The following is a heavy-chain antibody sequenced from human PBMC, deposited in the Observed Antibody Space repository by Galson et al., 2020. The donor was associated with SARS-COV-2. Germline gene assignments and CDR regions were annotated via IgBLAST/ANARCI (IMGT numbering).Heavy chain of an antibody. J-gene: IGHJ5*02. CDR1: GFTFNNHA. Sequence: GESLKISCAASGFTFNNHAIHWVRQTPGKGLEWVALISYDGTYKYYADSVKGRFTISRDNSKNTLSLQMNSLRTEDTAVYYCARDSCTDTNCLYGLTWGQGTLVTVSS. CDR2: ISYDGTYK. D-gene: IGHD2-8*02. V-gene: IGHV3-30*04. CDR3: ARDSCTDTNCLYGLT.